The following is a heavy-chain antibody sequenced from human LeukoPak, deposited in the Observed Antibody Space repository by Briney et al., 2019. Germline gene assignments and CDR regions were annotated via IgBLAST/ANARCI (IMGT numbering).Heavy chain of an antibody. CDR2: ISSSSSTI. D-gene: IGHD5-18*01. Sequence: GGSLRLSCAASGFTFSSYSMNWVRQAPGKGLEWVSYISSSSSTIYYADSVKGRFTISRDNAKNSLYLQMNSLRAEDTAVYYCAREAWNTAMREYYFDYWGQGSLVTVSS. J-gene: IGHJ4*02. CDR1: GFTFSSYS. V-gene: IGHV3-48*01. CDR3: AREAWNTAMREYYFDY.